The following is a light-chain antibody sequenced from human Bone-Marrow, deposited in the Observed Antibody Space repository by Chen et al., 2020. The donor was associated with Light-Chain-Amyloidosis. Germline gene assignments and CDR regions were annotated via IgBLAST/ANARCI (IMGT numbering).Light chain of an antibody. J-gene: IGKJ5*01. CDR3: QQSYTTPIT. Sequence: DIQMTQSPSSLSASVGDRVTITCRASQNIRSYLNCYQQKPGKAPKLLINTASSLQSGVPSRFSGSGSGTDFTLTISSLQPEDFASYFCQQSYTTPITFGQGTRLEIK. CDR1: QNIRSY. V-gene: IGKV1-39*01. CDR2: TAS.